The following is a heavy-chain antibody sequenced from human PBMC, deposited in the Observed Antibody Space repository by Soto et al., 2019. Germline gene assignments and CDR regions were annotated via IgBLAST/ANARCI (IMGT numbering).Heavy chain of an antibody. J-gene: IGHJ4*02. V-gene: IGHV4-34*01. Sequence: SETLSLTCAVYGGSFSGYYWSWIRQPPGKGLEXIGEIXXSXSXXXNXXXXSRVTISVDTSKNQFSLKLSSVTAADTAVYYCARGRGGLKYYFDYWGQGTLVTVSS. CDR1: GGSFSGYY. CDR3: ARGRGGLKYYFDY. CDR2: IXXSXSX. D-gene: IGHD3-16*01.